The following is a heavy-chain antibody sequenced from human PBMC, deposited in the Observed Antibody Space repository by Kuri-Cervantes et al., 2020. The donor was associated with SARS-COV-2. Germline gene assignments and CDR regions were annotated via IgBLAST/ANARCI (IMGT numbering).Heavy chain of an antibody. J-gene: IGHJ4*02. CDR2: ISYDGSNK. CDR3: ARDEYSGDIVAPDY. CDR1: GFTFSSYA. D-gene: IGHD2-15*01. Sequence: GESLKISCAASGFTFSSYAMHWVRQAPGKGLEWAAVISYDGSNKYYAVSVKGRFTISGDNAKNSLYLQMNSLRAEDTAVYYCARDEYSGDIVAPDYWGQGTLVTVSS. V-gene: IGHV3-30-3*01.